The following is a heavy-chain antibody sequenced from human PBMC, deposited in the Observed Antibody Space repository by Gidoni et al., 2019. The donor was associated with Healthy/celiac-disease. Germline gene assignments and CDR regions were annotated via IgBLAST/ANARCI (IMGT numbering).Heavy chain of an antibody. Sequence: QVQLVQSGAEVKKPGPSVKVSCKASAGTFSSYAISWVRQAPGQRLEWMGGILPIFGTANYAQKFQGRVTITADKSTSTAYMELSSLRSEDTAVYYCARETPVDDYSNPAGGTWGQGTLVTVSS. V-gene: IGHV1-69*06. J-gene: IGHJ5*02. CDR3: ARETPVDDYSNPAGGT. CDR2: ILPIFGTA. D-gene: IGHD4-4*01. CDR1: AGTFSSYA.